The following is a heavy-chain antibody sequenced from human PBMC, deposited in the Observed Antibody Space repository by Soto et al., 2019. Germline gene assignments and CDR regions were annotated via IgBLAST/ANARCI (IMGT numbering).Heavy chain of an antibody. Sequence: SETLSLTCAVYGGSFSGYYWSWIRQPPGKGLEWIGEINHSGSTNYNPSLKSRVTISVDTSKNQFSLKLSSVTAADTAVYYCARGWDNWNYVDYWGEGTLVTV. CDR2: INHSGST. J-gene: IGHJ4*02. D-gene: IGHD1-20*01. V-gene: IGHV4-34*01. CDR1: GGSFSGYY. CDR3: ARGWDNWNYVDY.